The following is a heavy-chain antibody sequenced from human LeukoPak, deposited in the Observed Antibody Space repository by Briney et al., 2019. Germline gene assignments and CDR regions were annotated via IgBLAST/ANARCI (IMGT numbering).Heavy chain of an antibody. CDR2: INPNSGGT. J-gene: IGHJ4*02. Sequence: ASVKVSCKASGYTFTGYYMHWVRQAPGQGLEWMGWINPNSGGTNYAQKFQGRVTMTRDTSISTAYMELSSLRSEDTAVYYCARGLDSIMDYGGNAGFDYWGQGTLVTVSS. V-gene: IGHV1-2*02. D-gene: IGHD4-23*01. CDR1: GYTFTGYY. CDR3: ARGLDSIMDYGGNAGFDY.